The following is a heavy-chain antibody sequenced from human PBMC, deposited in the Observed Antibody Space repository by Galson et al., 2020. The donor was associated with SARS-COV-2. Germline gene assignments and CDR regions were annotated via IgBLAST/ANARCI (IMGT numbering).Heavy chain of an antibody. CDR2: IYSGGST. CDR1: GFTFSSYA. D-gene: IGHD5-18*01. V-gene: IGHV3-23*03. CDR3: AKSGYSYGYKQVYDFDY. Sequence: GGSLRLSCAASGFTFSSYAMSWVRQAPGKGLEWVSVIYSGGSTYNSASFKGRFTISRDNSKNTLYLKMNSLRAEDTAVYYCAKSGYSYGYKQVYDFDYWGQGTLVTVSS. J-gene: IGHJ4*02.